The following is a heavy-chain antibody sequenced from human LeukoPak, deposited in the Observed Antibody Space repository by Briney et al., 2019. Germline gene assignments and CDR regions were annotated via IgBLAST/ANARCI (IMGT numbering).Heavy chain of an antibody. CDR3: ARGHLVGGWFKYDAFDI. CDR2: IYHTGST. V-gene: IGHV4-38-2*02. CDR1: GYSISSGYY. D-gene: IGHD6-19*01. Sequence: SETLSLTCTVSGYSISSGYYWGWIRQPPGKGLEWIGSIYHTGSTYYNPSLKSRVTISVGTSKNQFSLKLSSVTAADTAVYYCARGHLVGGWFKYDAFDIWGQGTMVTVSS. J-gene: IGHJ3*02.